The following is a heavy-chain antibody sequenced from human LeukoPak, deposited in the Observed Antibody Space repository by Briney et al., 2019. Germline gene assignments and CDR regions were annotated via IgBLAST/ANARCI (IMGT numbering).Heavy chain of an antibody. CDR2: ISAYNGNT. J-gene: IGHJ4*02. D-gene: IGHD2-21*02. CDR1: GYTFTSYG. CDR3: ARDESPYCGGDCFPFDY. Sequence: ASVKVSCKASGYTFTSYGISWVRQAPGQGLEWMGWISAYNGNTNYAQKLQGRVTMTTDTSTSTAYMELRSLRSDDTAVYYCARDESPYCGGDCFPFDYWGQGTLITVSS. V-gene: IGHV1-18*01.